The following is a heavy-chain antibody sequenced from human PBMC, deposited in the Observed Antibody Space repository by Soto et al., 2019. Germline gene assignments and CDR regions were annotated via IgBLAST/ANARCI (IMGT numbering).Heavy chain of an antibody. V-gene: IGHV1-69*01. J-gene: IGHJ6*02. CDR1: GGTFSSYA. Sequence: VQLVQSGAEVKKPGSSVKVSCKASGGTFSSYAISWVRQAPGQGLEWMGGIIPIFGTANYAQKFQGRVTITADESTSTAYMELSSLRSEDTAVYYCARVAYSGYDSWYYYGMDVWGQGTTVTVSS. D-gene: IGHD5-12*01. CDR3: ARVAYSGYDSWYYYGMDV. CDR2: IIPIFGTA.